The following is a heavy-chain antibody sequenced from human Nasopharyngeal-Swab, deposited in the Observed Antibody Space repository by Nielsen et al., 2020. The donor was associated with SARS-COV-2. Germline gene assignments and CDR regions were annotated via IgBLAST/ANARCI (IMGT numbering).Heavy chain of an antibody. V-gene: IGHV4-39*07. CDR3: ARRGRGYSYGLLDY. D-gene: IGHD5-18*01. J-gene: IGHJ4*02. CDR2: INHSGST. CDR1: GGSISSSSYY. Sequence: SETLSLTCTVSGGSISSSSYYWSWIRQPPGKGLEWIGEINHSGSTNYNPSLKSRVTISVDTSKNQFSLKLSSVTAADTAVYYCARRGRGYSYGLLDYWGQGTLVTVSS.